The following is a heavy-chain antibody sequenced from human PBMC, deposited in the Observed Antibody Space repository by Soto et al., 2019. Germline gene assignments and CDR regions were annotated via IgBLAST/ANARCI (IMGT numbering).Heavy chain of an antibody. CDR3: ASSVTSFDL. V-gene: IGHV4-59*01. J-gene: IGHJ4*02. Sequence: SETLSLTCTVSGGSISTDYWNWIRQPPGKGLEWIGYIYYSGNTNYNPSLKSRVSISLDMSKKQFSLKLRSVTAADTAVYHCASSVTSFDLWGQGTLVNVS. CDR2: IYYSGNT. D-gene: IGHD4-17*01. CDR1: GGSISTDY.